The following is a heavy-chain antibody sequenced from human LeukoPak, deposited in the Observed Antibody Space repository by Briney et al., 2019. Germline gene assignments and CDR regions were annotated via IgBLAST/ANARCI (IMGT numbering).Heavy chain of an antibody. CDR1: GFTFSSYS. V-gene: IGHV3-21*01. Sequence: GGSLRLSCAASGFTFSSYSMNWVRQAPGKGLEWVSSISSSSSYIYYADSVKGRFTISRDNAKNSLYLQMNSLRAEDTAVYYCARDTGTRSEGFDYWGQGTLVTVSS. D-gene: IGHD4-17*01. J-gene: IGHJ4*02. CDR3: ARDTGTRSEGFDY. CDR2: ISSSSSYI.